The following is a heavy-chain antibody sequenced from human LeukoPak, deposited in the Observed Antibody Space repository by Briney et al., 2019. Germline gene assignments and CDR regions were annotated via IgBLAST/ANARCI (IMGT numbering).Heavy chain of an antibody. CDR1: GYTFTSYG. J-gene: IGHJ6*03. Sequence: ASVKVSCKASGYTFTSYGISWVRQAPGQGLEWMGWISAYNGNTNYAQKLQGRVTMTTDTSTSTAYMELSSLRSEDTAVYYCARGHSSSPTYYMDVWGKGTTVTVSS. CDR3: ARGHSSSPTYYMDV. V-gene: IGHV1-18*01. D-gene: IGHD6-6*01. CDR2: ISAYNGNT.